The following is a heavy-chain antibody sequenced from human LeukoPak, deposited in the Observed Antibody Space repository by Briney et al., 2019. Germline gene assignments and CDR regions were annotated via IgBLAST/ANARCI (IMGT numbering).Heavy chain of an antibody. V-gene: IGHV4-34*01. Sequence: SETLSLTCAVHGGSFSGYYWSWIRQPPGKGLEWIGEINHSGSTNYNPSLKSRITISVDTSKNQFSLKLSSVTAADTAVYYCARTTRFPGPLGYWGQGTLVTVSS. CDR2: INHSGST. D-gene: IGHD2-2*01. CDR3: ARTTRFPGPLGY. CDR1: GGSFSGYY. J-gene: IGHJ4*02.